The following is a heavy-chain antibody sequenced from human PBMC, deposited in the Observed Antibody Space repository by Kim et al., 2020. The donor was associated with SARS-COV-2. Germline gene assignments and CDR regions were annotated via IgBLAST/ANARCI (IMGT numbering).Heavy chain of an antibody. Sequence: GGSLRLSCAASGFTFSSYEMNWVRQAPGKGLEWVSYISSSGNTIYYADSVKGRFTISRDNAKNSLFLQMNSLRPEDTAVYYCARERLDCSGGSCYGYYYYGMDVWGQGTTVTVSS. CDR3: ARERLDCSGGSCYGYYYYGMDV. V-gene: IGHV3-48*03. J-gene: IGHJ6*02. CDR2: ISSSGNTI. CDR1: GFTFSSYE. D-gene: IGHD2-15*01.